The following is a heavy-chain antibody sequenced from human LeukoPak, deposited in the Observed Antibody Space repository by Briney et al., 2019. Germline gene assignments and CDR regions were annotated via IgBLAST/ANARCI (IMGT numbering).Heavy chain of an antibody. Sequence: PSQTLSLTCTASGGSISSGSYYWSWIRQPARKGLEWIGRIYTSGSTNYNPSLKSRVTISVDTSKNQFSLKLSSVTAADTAVYYCARWAEYRAAAGTGEYNWFDPWGQGTLVTVSS. CDR3: ARWAEYRAAAGTGEYNWFDP. V-gene: IGHV4-61*02. CDR1: GGSISSGSYY. D-gene: IGHD6-13*01. CDR2: IYTSGST. J-gene: IGHJ5*02.